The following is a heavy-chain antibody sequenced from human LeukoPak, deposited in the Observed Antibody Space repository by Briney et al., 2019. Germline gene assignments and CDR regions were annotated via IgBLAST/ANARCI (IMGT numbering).Heavy chain of an antibody. V-gene: IGHV4-38-2*01. J-gene: IGHJ4*02. Sequence: SETLSLTCAVSGYSISSGYYWGWIRQPPGKGLEWIGSIYHSGSTYYNPSLKSRVTISVDTSKNQFSLKLSSVTAADTAVYYCAAYYTSCYDRVDYWGQGTLVTVSS. CDR2: IYHSGST. CDR3: AAYYTSCYDRVDY. CDR1: GYSISSGYY. D-gene: IGHD2-2*01.